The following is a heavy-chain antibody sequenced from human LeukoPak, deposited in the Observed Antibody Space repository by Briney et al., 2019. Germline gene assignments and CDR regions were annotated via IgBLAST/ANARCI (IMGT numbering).Heavy chain of an antibody. Sequence: SETLSLTCAVYGGSFSGYYWSWIRQPPGKGLEWIGEINHSGSTNYNPSLKSRVTISVDTSKNQFSLKLSSVTAADTAVYYCARGTPEPGYSYGYYYYYMDVWGKGTTVTVSS. CDR2: INHSGST. CDR3: ARGTPEPGYSYGYYYYYMDV. D-gene: IGHD5-18*01. J-gene: IGHJ6*03. V-gene: IGHV4-34*01. CDR1: GGSFSGYY.